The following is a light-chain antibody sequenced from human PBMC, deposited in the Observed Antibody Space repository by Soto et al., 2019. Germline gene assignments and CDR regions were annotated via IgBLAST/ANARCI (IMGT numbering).Light chain of an antibody. CDR2: DVT. CDR3: CSYAGSYTQV. J-gene: IGLJ1*01. CDR1: SSDVGGYNF. Sequence: QSALTQPRSVSGSPGQSVTISCTGTSSDVGGYNFVSWYQQYPGKAPKLIIYDVTKGPSGVPDRFSGSKSGNTASLTISGLQTDDEADYYCCSYAGSYTQVFGNGTKGTVL. V-gene: IGLV2-11*01.